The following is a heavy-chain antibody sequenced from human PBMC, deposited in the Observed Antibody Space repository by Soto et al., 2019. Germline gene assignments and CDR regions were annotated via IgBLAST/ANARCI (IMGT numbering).Heavy chain of an antibody. D-gene: IGHD3-9*01. Sequence: ASVKVSCKASGYTFTSYYMHWVRQAPGQGLEWMGIINPSGGSTSYAQKFQGRVTMTRDTSTSTVYMELSSLRSEDTAVYYCARDTPQYYDILTGYSRHYFDYWGQGTLVTVSS. CDR1: GYTFTSYY. J-gene: IGHJ4*02. CDR3: ARDTPQYYDILTGYSRHYFDY. CDR2: INPSGGST. V-gene: IGHV1-46*01.